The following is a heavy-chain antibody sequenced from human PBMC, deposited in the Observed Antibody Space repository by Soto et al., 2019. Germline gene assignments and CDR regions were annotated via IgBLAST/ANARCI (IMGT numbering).Heavy chain of an antibody. J-gene: IGHJ4*02. V-gene: IGHV3-53*01. Sequence: GGSLRLSCAASGFTVGSNYMSWVRQAPGKGLEWFSLIYSGGSTFYADSVKGRFTISRDNSNNTLYLQMNSLRAEDTALYYCARVVRDGYNTYYFDYWGQGTLVTVSS. D-gene: IGHD5-12*01. CDR1: GFTVGSNY. CDR2: IYSGGST. CDR3: ARVVRDGYNTYYFDY.